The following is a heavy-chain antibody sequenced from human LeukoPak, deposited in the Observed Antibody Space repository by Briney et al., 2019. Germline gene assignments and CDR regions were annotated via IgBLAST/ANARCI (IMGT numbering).Heavy chain of an antibody. D-gene: IGHD3-10*01. V-gene: IGHV1-18*01. J-gene: IGHJ4*02. CDR1: GYSFTSYG. CDR3: ARDQILLWFGELDFRKDNFDY. CDR2: ISTYNGNK. Sequence: ASVKVSCKASGYSFTSYGISWVRQAPGQGLEWMGWISTYNGNKNYAQSLQGRVSMTTDTSTSTVYMDLRSLRSDDTAVYYCARDQILLWFGELDFRKDNFDYWGQGTLVTVSS.